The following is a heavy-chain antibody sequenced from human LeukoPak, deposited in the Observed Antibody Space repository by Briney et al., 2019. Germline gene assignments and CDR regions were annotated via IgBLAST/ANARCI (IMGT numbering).Heavy chain of an antibody. J-gene: IGHJ4*02. CDR3: ARGHTALYTYFDY. V-gene: IGHV3-7*01. CDR2: MRQDAKSE. D-gene: IGHD3-16*01. CDR1: GFTFSDYW. Sequence: PGGSLRLSCVASGFTFSDYWMAWVRQAPGKGLEWVATMRQDAKSEYYVDSVKGRFTVSRDNAYNSFYLHMNSLRAEDTAVYYCARGHTALYTYFDYWGQGTLVTVSS.